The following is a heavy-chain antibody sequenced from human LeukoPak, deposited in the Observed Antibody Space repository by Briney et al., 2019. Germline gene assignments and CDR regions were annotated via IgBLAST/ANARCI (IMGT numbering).Heavy chain of an antibody. J-gene: IGHJ4*02. D-gene: IGHD3-22*01. V-gene: IGHV1-18*01. Sequence: LWASVKVSCKASGYTFTSYGISWVRQAPGQGLEWMGWISAYNGNTNYAQKLQGRVTMTTDTSTSTAYMELRSLRSDDTAVYYCARVQPYYYDSPIDYWGQGTLVTVSS. CDR3: ARVQPYYYDSPIDY. CDR1: GYTFTSYG. CDR2: ISAYNGNT.